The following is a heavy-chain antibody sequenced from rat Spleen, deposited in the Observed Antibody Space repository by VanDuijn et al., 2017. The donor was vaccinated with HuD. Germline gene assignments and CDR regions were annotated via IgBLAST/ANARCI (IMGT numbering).Heavy chain of an antibody. J-gene: IGHJ4*01. V-gene: IGHV2-63*01. Sequence: QVQLKESGPGLVQPSQTLSLTCTVSGFSLTSYSVHWVRQPPGKGLEWMGRMRYNGDTSYNSGLRSRLSISRDTSKNQVFLKMNSLQTDDTGTYYCTRDGTTGIFAYVIDAWGQGASVTVSS. CDR3: TRDGTTGIFAYVIDA. D-gene: IGHD1-9*01. CDR2: MRYNGDT. CDR1: GFSLTSYS.